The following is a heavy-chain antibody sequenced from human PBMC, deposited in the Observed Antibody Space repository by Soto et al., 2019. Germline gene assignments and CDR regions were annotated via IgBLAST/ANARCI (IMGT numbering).Heavy chain of an antibody. Sequence: PSETLSLTCTVSGGSISSYYWSWIRQPPGKGLEWIGYIYHSGSTYYNPSLKSRVTISVDKSKNQFSPKLSSVTAADTAVYYCARVPDRWGQGTLVTVSS. CDR1: GGSISSYY. D-gene: IGHD2-2*01. CDR3: ARVPDR. V-gene: IGHV4-59*12. CDR2: IYHSGST. J-gene: IGHJ5*02.